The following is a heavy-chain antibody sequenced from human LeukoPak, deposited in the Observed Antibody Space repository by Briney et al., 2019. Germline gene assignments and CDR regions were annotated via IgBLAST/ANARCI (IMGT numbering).Heavy chain of an antibody. J-gene: IGHJ4*02. V-gene: IGHV1-69*13. Sequence: GASVKVSCKASGGTFSSYAISWVRQAPGQGLEWMGEIIPIFGTANHAQKFQGRVTITADESTSTAYMELSSLRSEDTAVYYCAREGGNYYDSSGYYYGGYWGQGTLVTVSS. CDR1: GGTFSSYA. CDR2: IIPIFGTA. CDR3: AREGGNYYDSSGYYYGGY. D-gene: IGHD3-22*01.